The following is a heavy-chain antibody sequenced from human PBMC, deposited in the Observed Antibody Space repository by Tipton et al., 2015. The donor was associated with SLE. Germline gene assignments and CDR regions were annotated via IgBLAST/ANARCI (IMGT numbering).Heavy chain of an antibody. D-gene: IGHD3-22*01. CDR1: GGSISSHY. CDR2: IYNSGSG. J-gene: IGHJ3*02. CDR3: ARSDYYDSSGYYSYAFDI. Sequence: LRLSCTVSGGSISSHYWSWIRQPPGKGLEWIGYIYNSGSGNYNPSLKSRVTTSVDTSKNQFSLKLSSVSAADTAVYYCARSDYYDSSGYYSYAFDIWGQGTMVTVSS. V-gene: IGHV4-59*11.